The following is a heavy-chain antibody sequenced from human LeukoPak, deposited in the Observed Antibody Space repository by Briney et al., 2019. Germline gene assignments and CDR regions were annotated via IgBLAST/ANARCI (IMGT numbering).Heavy chain of an antibody. V-gene: IGHV1-8*01. CDR3: ASSIVGAVKGAFDI. J-gene: IGHJ3*02. D-gene: IGHD1-26*01. Sequence: ASVKVSCKASGYTFTSYDINWVRQATGQGLEWMGWMNPNSGNTGYAQKFQGRVTMTRNTSISTAYMELSSLRSEDTAVYYCASSIVGAVKGAFDIWGQGTMVTVSS. CDR2: MNPNSGNT. CDR1: GYTFTSYD.